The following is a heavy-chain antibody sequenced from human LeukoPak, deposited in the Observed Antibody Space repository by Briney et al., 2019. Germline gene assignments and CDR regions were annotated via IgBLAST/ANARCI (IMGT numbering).Heavy chain of an antibody. J-gene: IGHJ4*02. CDR3: ARGRYCSSTSCSFDY. V-gene: IGHV1-69*13. CDR1: GGTFSSYA. D-gene: IGHD2-2*01. CDR2: IIPIFGTA. Sequence: GASVKVSCKASGGTFSSYAISWVRQAPGQGLEWVGGIIPIFGTANYAQKFQGRVTITADESTSTAYMELSSLRSEDTAVYYCARGRYCSSTSCSFDYWGQGTLVTVSS.